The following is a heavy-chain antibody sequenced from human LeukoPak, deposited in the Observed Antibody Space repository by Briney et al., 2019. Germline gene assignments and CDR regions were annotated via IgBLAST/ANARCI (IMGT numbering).Heavy chain of an antibody. D-gene: IGHD3-3*01. Sequence: GGSLRLSCAASGFTFSSYGMHWVRQAPGKGLEWVAVIWYDGSNKYYADSVKGRFTISRDNSKNTLYLQMSSLRAEDTAVYYCAREAGDDFWSGYYSWFDPWGQGTLVTVSS. CDR1: GFTFSSYG. J-gene: IGHJ5*02. CDR2: IWYDGSNK. CDR3: AREAGDDFWSGYYSWFDP. V-gene: IGHV3-33*01.